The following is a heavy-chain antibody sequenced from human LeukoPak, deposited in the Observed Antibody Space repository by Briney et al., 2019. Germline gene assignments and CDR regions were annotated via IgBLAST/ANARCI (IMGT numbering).Heavy chain of an antibody. D-gene: IGHD6-19*01. CDR3: AKVAQYSSGRFDP. J-gene: IGHJ5*02. V-gene: IGHV3-53*01. CDR1: GFTVSSNY. CDR2: IYSGGST. Sequence: GGSLRLSCAASGFTVSSNYMSWVRQAPGKGLEWVSIIYSGGSTYYADSVKGRFTISRDNSKNTLYPQMNSLRAEDTAVYYCAKVAQYSSGRFDPWGQGTLVTVSS.